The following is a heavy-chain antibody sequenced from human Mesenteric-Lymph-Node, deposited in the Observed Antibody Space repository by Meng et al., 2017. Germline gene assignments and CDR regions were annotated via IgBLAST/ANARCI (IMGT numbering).Heavy chain of an antibody. CDR1: GGSISSSGYY. CDR2: LYYGGST. J-gene: IGHJ6*02. CDR3: ARGHDYNGMDV. V-gene: IGHV4-39*07. Sequence: AETLSLTCTFSGGSISSSGYYWGGVRQPPGQGLEWIGSLYYGGSTYFNPSLQSRVTMSLDTSKNQFSLTLTSVTAADTAVYYCARGHDYNGMDVWGQGTTVTVSS.